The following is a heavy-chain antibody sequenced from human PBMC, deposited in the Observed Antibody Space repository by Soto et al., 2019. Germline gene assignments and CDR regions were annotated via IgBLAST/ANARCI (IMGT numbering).Heavy chain of an antibody. Sequence: ASVKVSCKASGYTFTSYDINWVRQATGQGLEWMGWMNPNSGNTGYAQKFQGRVTMTRNTSISTAYMELSSLRSEDTAVYYCARGPSWLSYYYYGMDVWGQGTTVTVS. CDR3: ARGPSWLSYYYYGMDV. CDR2: MNPNSGNT. J-gene: IGHJ6*02. V-gene: IGHV1-8*01. D-gene: IGHD5-12*01. CDR1: GYTFTSYD.